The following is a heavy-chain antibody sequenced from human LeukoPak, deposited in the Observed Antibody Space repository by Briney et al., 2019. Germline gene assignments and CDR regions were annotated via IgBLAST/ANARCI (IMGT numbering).Heavy chain of an antibody. CDR3: ARGRWTHDSNVYLTLTFDY. J-gene: IGHJ4*02. D-gene: IGHD3-22*01. Sequence: SETLSLTCYVSRGSINNYYWSWIRQPAGKGLEWIGRIYRSGSTNYNPSLKSRVTMSVDTSKNQFSLNLNSVTAADTAVYYCARGRWTHDSNVYLTLTFDYWGQGIPVTVSS. CDR1: RGSINNYY. CDR2: IYRSGST. V-gene: IGHV4-4*07.